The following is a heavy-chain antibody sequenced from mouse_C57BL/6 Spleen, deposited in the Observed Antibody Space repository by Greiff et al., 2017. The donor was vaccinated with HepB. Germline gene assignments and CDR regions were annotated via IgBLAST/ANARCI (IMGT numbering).Heavy chain of an antibody. CDR3: ARSYYGSSPRWYFDV. J-gene: IGHJ1*03. CDR1: GFNIKDYY. D-gene: IGHD1-1*01. V-gene: IGHV14-2*01. CDR2: IDPEDGET. Sequence: EVQLKESGAELVKPGASVKLSCTASGFNIKDYYMHWVKQRTEQGLEWIGRIDPEDGETKYAPKFQGKATITADTSSNTAYLQLSSLTSEDTAVYYCARSYYGSSPRWYFDVWGTGTTVTVSS.